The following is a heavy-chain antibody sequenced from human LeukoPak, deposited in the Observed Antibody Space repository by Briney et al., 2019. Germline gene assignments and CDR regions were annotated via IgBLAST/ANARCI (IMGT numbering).Heavy chain of an antibody. Sequence: PGGSLRVSCAASGFTFSSYAMSWVRQAPGKGLEWVSAISGSGGSTYYADSVKDRFTISRDNSKNTLYLQMNSLRAEDTAVYYCAKFGLSSSWSQYFQRWGQGTLVTVSS. CDR2: ISGSGGST. CDR3: AKFGLSSSWSQYFQR. D-gene: IGHD6-13*01. CDR1: GFTFSSYA. J-gene: IGHJ1*01. V-gene: IGHV3-23*01.